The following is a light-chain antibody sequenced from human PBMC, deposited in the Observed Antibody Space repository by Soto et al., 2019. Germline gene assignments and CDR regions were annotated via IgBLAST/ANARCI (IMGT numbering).Light chain of an antibody. CDR2: FVS. Sequence: DIHMTPPPYSVSASVADTVTLTCRARQRNSDRVPWYQQKPGKIPQLLIYFVSTLGSGVPSRSSGSGSGTDFILTINTPQADEFATCYCLHTYSFPRTFGQATKVDIK. CDR1: QRNSDR. CDR3: LHTYSFPRT. J-gene: IGKJ1*01. V-gene: IGKV1-12*01.